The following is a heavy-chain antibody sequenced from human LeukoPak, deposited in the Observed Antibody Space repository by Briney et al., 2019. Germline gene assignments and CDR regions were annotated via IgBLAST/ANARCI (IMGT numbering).Heavy chain of an antibody. CDR2: TDYSGRT. V-gene: IGHV4-31*03. Sequence: SETLSLTCSVSGGSISNGGHYWSWIRQHPGKGLEWMGYTDYSGRTAYNPSLKSRVSISVDTSTNQFSLRLRSVTAADTAVYYCARDYYDILAGWGYFDYWGQGTLVSVSS. D-gene: IGHD3-9*01. J-gene: IGHJ4*02. CDR1: GGSISNGGHY. CDR3: ARDYYDILAGWGYFDY.